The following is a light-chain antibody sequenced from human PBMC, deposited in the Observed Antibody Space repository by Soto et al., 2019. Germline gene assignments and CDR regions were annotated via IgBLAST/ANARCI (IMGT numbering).Light chain of an antibody. CDR3: YQYGSTPPT. V-gene: IGKV3-20*01. CDR2: DAS. J-gene: IGKJ1*01. Sequence: ESVFTHAPGTLSLSKGERATLSCRASQSVSGYLAWYQQKPGQAPRLLIYDASTRATGIPDRFSGSGSGTDFTLTISRLEPEDFVVFYCYQYGSTPPTIGQGTKVDIK. CDR1: QSVSGY.